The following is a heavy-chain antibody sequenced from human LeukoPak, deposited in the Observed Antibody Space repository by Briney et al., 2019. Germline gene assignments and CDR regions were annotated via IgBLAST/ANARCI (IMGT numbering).Heavy chain of an antibody. J-gene: IGHJ6*03. CDR3: ARREEETTFYYYYSMDV. Sequence: SETLSLTCTVSGGSINHYYWSWIRQPPGKGLEWIGYSYYIESTNYNPSLKSRLTISVDTSKNQFSLKLNSVTAADTGVYYCARREEETTFYYYYSMDVWGKGTTVTVSS. D-gene: IGHD2/OR15-2a*01. CDR2: SYYIEST. V-gene: IGHV4-59*12. CDR1: GGSINHYY.